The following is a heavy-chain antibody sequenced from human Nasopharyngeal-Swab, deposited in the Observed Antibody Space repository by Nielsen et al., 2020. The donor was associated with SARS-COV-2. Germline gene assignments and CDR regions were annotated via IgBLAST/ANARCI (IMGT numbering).Heavy chain of an antibody. CDR3: AREGEYGAYDAPDY. CDR2: IIPILGIP. Sequence: SSVTVSRQASGCTVSSYAISWVRQAPGQGLEWMGRIIPILGIPNYAQKFQGRLTITADTYTTTAYMELSSLRSEDTAIYYCAREGEYGAYDAPDYWGQGTLVTVSS. V-gene: IGHV1-69*04. J-gene: IGHJ4*02. CDR1: GCTVSSYA. D-gene: IGHD5-12*01.